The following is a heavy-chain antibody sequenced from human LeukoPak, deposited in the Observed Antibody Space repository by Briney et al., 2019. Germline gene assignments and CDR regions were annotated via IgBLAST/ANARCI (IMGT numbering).Heavy chain of an antibody. D-gene: IGHD6-13*01. CDR1: GGSFSGYY. CDR3: ARGRVSSWCDAFDI. Sequence: PSETLSLTCAVYGGSFSGYYWSWIRQPPGKGLEWIGEINHSGSTNYNPSLKSRVTISVDTSKNQFSLKLSSVTAADTAVYYCARGRVSSWCDAFDIWGQGTMVTVSS. J-gene: IGHJ3*02. V-gene: IGHV4-34*01. CDR2: INHSGST.